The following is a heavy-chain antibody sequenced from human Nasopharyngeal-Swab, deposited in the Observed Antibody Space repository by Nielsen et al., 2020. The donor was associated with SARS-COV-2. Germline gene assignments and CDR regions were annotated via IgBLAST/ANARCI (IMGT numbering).Heavy chain of an antibody. D-gene: IGHD3-10*01. V-gene: IGHV2-5*04. J-gene: IGHJ6*02. CDR2: IYWNDYK. Sequence: SGPTLVKPTQTLTLTCTFSQFSVTSTGVGVAWIRQSPGKALEWLALIYWNDYKRYSPSLKGRFTITKDTSKKQVVLTMTNMDPVDTGTYYCTKFSTDYYGSGGHYSMDVWGQGITVTVSS. CDR1: QFSVTSTGVG. CDR3: TKFSTDYYGSGGHYSMDV.